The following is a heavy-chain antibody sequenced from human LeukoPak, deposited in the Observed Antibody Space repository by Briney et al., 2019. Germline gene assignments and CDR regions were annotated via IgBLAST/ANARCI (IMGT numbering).Heavy chain of an antibody. J-gene: IGHJ4*02. CDR3: ARVRGSYCLDY. Sequence: GGGLVQPGGSLRLSCEASGFTFSSYWMSWVRQAPGKGLEWVANIKQDGSEKYYVDSVKGRFTISRDNAKNSLYLQMNSLRAEDTAVYYCARVRGSYCLDYWGQGTLVTVSS. CDR1: GFTFSSYW. D-gene: IGHD3-16*01. V-gene: IGHV3-7*01. CDR2: IKQDGSEK.